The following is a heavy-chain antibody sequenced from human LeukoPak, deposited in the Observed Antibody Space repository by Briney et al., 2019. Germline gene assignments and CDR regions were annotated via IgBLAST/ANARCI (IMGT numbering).Heavy chain of an antibody. CDR3: AKAIVVDYSPFDY. J-gene: IGHJ4*02. V-gene: IGHV3-23*01. CDR1: GYTFSSYA. CDR2: ISGSGGST. Sequence: GGSLRLSCAASGYTFSSYAMSWVRQAPGKGLEWVSAISGSGGSTYYADSVKGRFTISRDNSKNTLYLQMNSLRAEDTAVYYCAKAIVVDYSPFDYWGQGTLVTVSS. D-gene: IGHD3-22*01.